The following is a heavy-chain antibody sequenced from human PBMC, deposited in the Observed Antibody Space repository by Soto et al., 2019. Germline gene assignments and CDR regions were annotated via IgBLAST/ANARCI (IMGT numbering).Heavy chain of an antibody. CDR1: GGTFSSYA. Sequence: GASVKVSCKASGGTFSSYAISWVRQAPGQGLEWMGGIIPIFGTANYAQKFQGRVTITADKSTSTAYMELSSLRSEDTAVYYCARERRTTDAFDIWGQGTMVTVSS. CDR3: ARERRTTDAFDI. CDR2: IIPIFGTA. J-gene: IGHJ3*02. V-gene: IGHV1-69*06.